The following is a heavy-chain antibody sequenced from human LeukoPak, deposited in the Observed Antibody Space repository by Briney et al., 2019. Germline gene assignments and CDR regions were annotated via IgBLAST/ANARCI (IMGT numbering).Heavy chain of an antibody. CDR3: ARGNRVPTVTSYYFDY. D-gene: IGHD4-17*01. CDR1: GGSFSGDY. V-gene: IGHV4-34*01. CDR2: INHSGSA. Sequence: SETLSLTCAVYGGSFSGDYWSWIRQPPGKGLEWMGEINHSGSANYNPSLKSRVTISVDTSKNKFCRKLSSVTAAETAVYYCARGNRVPTVTSYYFDYWRQGTLVTVSS. J-gene: IGHJ4*02.